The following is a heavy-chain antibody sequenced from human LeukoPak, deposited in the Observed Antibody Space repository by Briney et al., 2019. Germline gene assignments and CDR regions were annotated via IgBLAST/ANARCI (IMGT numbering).Heavy chain of an antibody. Sequence: PSETLSLTCTVSGGSISSSSYYWGWIRQPPGKGLEWIGSIYYSGSTNYNPSLKSRVTISIDTSKNQFSLNLSSVTAADTAVYYCATYGSGSYFFEYWGQGTLVTVSS. CDR2: IYYSGST. J-gene: IGHJ4*02. CDR3: ATYGSGSYFFEY. CDR1: GGSISSSSYY. D-gene: IGHD3-10*01. V-gene: IGHV4-39*07.